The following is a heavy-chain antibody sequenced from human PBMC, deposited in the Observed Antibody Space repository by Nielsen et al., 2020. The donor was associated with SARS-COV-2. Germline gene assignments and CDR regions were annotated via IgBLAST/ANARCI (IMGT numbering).Heavy chain of an antibody. CDR3: AKGGSGWFYLDH. J-gene: IGHJ4*02. CDR2: IWHDGSNK. CDR1: GFTFRNYG. Sequence: GESLKISCAASGFTFRNYGLHWVRQAPGKGLEWVAVIWHDGSNKYYADSVKGRFTISRNNSKNTLYLQMNTLRAEDTAVYYCAKGGSGWFYLDHWGQGTLVTVSS. D-gene: IGHD6-19*01. V-gene: IGHV3-33*06.